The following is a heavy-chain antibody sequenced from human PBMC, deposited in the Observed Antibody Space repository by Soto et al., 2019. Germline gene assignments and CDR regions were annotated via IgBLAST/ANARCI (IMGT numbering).Heavy chain of an antibody. CDR3: ARRYGYSFDY. D-gene: IGHD1-1*01. J-gene: IGHJ4*02. CDR1: GGSISSYY. CDR2: IYYSGNT. V-gene: IGHV4-59*08. Sequence: QVQLQESGPGLVKPSETLSLTCTVSGGSISSYYWSWIRQPPGKGLEWIGYIYYSGNTNYNPSLKSRVNISVDTSKNQCSLKLSSVTAADTAVYYCARRYGYSFDYWGQGTLVTVSS.